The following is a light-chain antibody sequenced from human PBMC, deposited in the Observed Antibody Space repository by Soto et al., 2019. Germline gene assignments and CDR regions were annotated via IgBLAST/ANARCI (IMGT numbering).Light chain of an antibody. CDR3: QQSYSTPPT. Sequence: IQMTQSASTLSGSVGDRVTITCRASQTISSWLAWYQQKPGKAPKLLIYAASSLQSGVPSRFSGSGSGTDFTLTISSLQPEDFATYYCQQSYSTPPTFDQGTRLETK. CDR2: AAS. CDR1: QTISSW. J-gene: IGKJ5*01. V-gene: IGKV1-39*01.